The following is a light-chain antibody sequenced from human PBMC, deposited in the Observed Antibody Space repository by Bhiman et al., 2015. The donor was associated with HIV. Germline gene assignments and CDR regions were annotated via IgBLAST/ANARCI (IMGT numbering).Light chain of an antibody. V-gene: IGLV2-14*03. CDR1: TSDIGNYAY. Sequence: QSALTQPASVSGSPGQSITLSCTGTTSDIGNYAYVSWYQQHPGKAPKLIIYDVTKRPSGVSNRFSGSKSGSTASLTISGLQAEDEADYYCSSYSSITVYVFGTGTKVSVL. J-gene: IGLJ1*01. CDR2: DVT. CDR3: SSYSSITVYV.